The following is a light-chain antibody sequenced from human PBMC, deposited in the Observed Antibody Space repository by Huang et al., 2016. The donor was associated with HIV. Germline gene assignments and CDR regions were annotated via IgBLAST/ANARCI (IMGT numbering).Light chain of an antibody. CDR2: WAS. CDR1: QSVLYRSKNKNY. V-gene: IGKV4-1*01. Sequence: DIVMTQSPDSLAVSLGERATIDCKSSQSVLYRSKNKNYVAWYQQKSGPSTKLLIYWASTRESGVPDRVSGSGSGKDFTLTISSLQAEDVAVYFCQQNYSIPWTFGQGTKVEVK. CDR3: QQNYSIPWT. J-gene: IGKJ1*01.